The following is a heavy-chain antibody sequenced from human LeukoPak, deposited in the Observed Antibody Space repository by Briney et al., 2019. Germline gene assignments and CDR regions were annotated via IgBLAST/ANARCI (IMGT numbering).Heavy chain of an antibody. D-gene: IGHD3-3*01. J-gene: IGHJ3*02. CDR3: ARVGDTIFGVVAAFDI. Sequence: SETLSLTCTVSGGSISSYYWSWIRQPAGKGLEWIGRIYTSGSTNYNPSLKSRVTMSVDTSKNQFSLKLSSVTAADTAVHYCARVGDTIFGVVAAFDIWGQGTMVTVSS. CDR2: IYTSGST. V-gene: IGHV4-4*07. CDR1: GGSISSYY.